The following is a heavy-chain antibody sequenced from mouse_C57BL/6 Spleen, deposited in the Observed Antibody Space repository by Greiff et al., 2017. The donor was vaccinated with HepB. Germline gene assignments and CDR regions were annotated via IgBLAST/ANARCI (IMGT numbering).Heavy chain of an antibody. CDR2: INPNNGGT. V-gene: IGHV1-26*01. CDR3: APGFDY. J-gene: IGHJ2*01. Sequence: VHVKQSGPELVKPGASVKISCKASGYTFTDYYMNWVKQSHGKSLEWIGDINPNNGGTSYNQKFKGKATLTVDKSSSTAYMELRSLTSEDSAVYYCAPGFDYWGQGTTLTVSS. CDR1: GYTFTDYY.